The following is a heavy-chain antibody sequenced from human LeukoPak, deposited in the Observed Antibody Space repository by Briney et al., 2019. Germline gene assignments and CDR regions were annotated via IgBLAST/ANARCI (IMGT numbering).Heavy chain of an antibody. V-gene: IGHV3-33*01. J-gene: IGHJ4*02. CDR1: GFTFSSYG. CDR2: IWYDGSNK. Sequence: GGSLRLSCAASGFTFSSYGMHWVRQAPGKGLEWVAVIWYDGSNKYYADSVKGRFTISRDNSKNTLYLQMNSLRAEDTAVYYCARDGEYYYDSGGYYAIDYWGQGTLVTVSS. CDR3: ARDGEYYYDSGGYYAIDY. D-gene: IGHD3-22*01.